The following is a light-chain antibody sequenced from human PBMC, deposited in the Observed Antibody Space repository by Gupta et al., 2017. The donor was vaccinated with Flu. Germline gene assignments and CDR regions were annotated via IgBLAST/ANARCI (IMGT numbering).Light chain of an antibody. CDR2: AAS. CDR3: QKLNSYPS. V-gene: IGKV1-9*01. J-gene: IGKJ3*01. Sequence: SPSFLSASVGDRVTITCRDSQGISSFLAWYQQKPGKAPKLLIHAASTLQSGVPSRFSGSGSGTEFTLTISSLQPEDFATYYCQKLNSYPSFGHGTKVDIK. CDR1: QGISSF.